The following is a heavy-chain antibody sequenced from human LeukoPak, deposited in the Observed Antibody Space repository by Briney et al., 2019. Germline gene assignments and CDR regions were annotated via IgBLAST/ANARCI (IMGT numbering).Heavy chain of an antibody. V-gene: IGHV3-9*01. CDR1: GFTFDDYA. D-gene: IGHD3-22*01. CDR3: AKDLSSAITSALVLDV. CDR2: ITWNRDNI. J-gene: IGHJ6*02. Sequence: GGSLRLSCTVSGFTFDDYAMHWVRHAPGKGLEWVAGITWNRDNIGYGDSVKGRFTISRDNVKNVLYLQMNSLRPEDTALYYCAKDLSSAITSALVLDVWGQGTTVTVSS.